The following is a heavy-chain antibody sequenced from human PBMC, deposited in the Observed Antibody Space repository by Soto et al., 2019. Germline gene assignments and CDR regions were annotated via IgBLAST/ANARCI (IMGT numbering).Heavy chain of an antibody. J-gene: IGHJ5*02. CDR2: IIPIFSTP. CDR1: GGGTFNSFA. V-gene: IGHV1-69*13. D-gene: IGHD6-6*01. Sequence: SVKVSCKASGGGTFNSFAITWLRQAPGQGLEWMGGIIPIFSTPNYAQKFQGRVTITADESTRTAYMELSGLTSEDTAVYYCAKEHSSSSGRFDPWGQGTLVTVSS. CDR3: AKEHSSSSGRFDP.